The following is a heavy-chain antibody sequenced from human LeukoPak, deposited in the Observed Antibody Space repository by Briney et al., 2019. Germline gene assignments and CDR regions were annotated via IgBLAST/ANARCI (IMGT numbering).Heavy chain of an antibody. D-gene: IGHD3-22*01. J-gene: IGHJ4*02. Sequence: GASVKVSCKASGGTFSSYAMHWVRQAPGKGLEWVAVISYDGSNKYYADSVKGRFTISRDNSKNTLYLQMNSLRAEDTAVYYCAPMTSYDSSGYYSRLWDYWGQGTLVTVSS. V-gene: IGHV3-30-3*01. CDR2: ISYDGSNK. CDR3: APMTSYDSSGYYSRLWDY. CDR1: GGTFSSYA.